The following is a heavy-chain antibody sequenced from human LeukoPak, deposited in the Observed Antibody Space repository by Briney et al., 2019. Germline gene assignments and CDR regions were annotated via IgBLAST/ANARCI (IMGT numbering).Heavy chain of an antibody. CDR1: GFTFSSYG. CDR2: IWYDGSNK. Sequence: GGSLRLSCAASGFTFSSYGMHWVRQAPGKGLEWVAVIWYDGSNKYYADSVKGRFTISRDNSKNTLYLQMNSLRAEDTAVYYCARDPSSYINYWGGDAFVIWGQGKMVTVSS. CDR3: ARDPSSYINYWGGDAFVI. V-gene: IGHV3-33*01. J-gene: IGHJ3*02. D-gene: IGHD4-11*01.